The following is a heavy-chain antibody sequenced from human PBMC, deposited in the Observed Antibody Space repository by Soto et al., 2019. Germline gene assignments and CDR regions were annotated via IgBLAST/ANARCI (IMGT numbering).Heavy chain of an antibody. J-gene: IGHJ4*02. CDR3: ARVHHCSSSSCYSYFDN. CDR1: GFTLSSYW. Sequence: EVQLVESGGGLVQPGGSLRLSCAASGFTLSSYWMHWARQAPGKGLVWVSRISSDGSSTNYADSVKGRFTISRDNAKNTLHLQMDSLRVEDTAVYYCARVHHCSSSSCYSYFDNWGQGTLVTVSS. D-gene: IGHD2-2*02. CDR2: ISSDGSST. V-gene: IGHV3-74*01.